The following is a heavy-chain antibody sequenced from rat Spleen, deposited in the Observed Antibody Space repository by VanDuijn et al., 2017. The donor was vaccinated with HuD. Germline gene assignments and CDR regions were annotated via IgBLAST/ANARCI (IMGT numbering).Heavy chain of an antibody. J-gene: IGHJ2*01. CDR2: ISNTGGTT. CDR3: TTWDYWHNRFDY. CDR1: GFTFNDYW. D-gene: IGHD1-6*01. Sequence: EVQLVESGGGLVQPGRSLKLSCVASGFTFNDYWMTWIRQAPGKGLEWVASISNTGGTTYYPDSMKGRFTISRDIARSTLYLQMNSLRSADTATYYCTTWDYWHNRFDYWGQGVMVTVSS. V-gene: IGHV5-31*01.